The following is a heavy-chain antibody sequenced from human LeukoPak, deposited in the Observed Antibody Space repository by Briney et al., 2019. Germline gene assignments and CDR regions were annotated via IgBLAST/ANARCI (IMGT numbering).Heavy chain of an antibody. CDR1: GVTISSSNW. CDR2: INHSRST. D-gene: IGHD1-26*01. J-gene: IGHJ4*02. Sequence: SGTLSLTCAVSGVTISSSNWWSWVRQPPGKGLEWIGEINHSRSTNYNPSLKSRVTISVDKSKNQFSLKLNSVTAADTAVYYCARDGWETRVGFEFSGEGTLVTVSS. CDR3: ARDGWETRVGFEF. V-gene: IGHV4-4*02.